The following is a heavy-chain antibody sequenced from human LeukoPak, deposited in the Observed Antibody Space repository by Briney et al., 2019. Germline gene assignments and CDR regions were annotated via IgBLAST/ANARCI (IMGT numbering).Heavy chain of an antibody. Sequence: RSLRLSCAPSGFTFSRHGMHWVRQAPGKGLEWVAIISNDGSRKYYAHSVEGRFTISRDNSKNTLYLQMDSLRAEDTAVYYCARDRAWNYFDYWGQGTLVTVSS. V-gene: IGHV3-30*03. CDR1: GFTFSRHG. J-gene: IGHJ4*02. D-gene: IGHD3-3*01. CDR2: ISNDGSRK. CDR3: ARDRAWNYFDY.